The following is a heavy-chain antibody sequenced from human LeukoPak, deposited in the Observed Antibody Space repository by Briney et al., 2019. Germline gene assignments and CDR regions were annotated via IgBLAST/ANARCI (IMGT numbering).Heavy chain of an antibody. CDR1: GYTFTSYD. D-gene: IGHD3-10*01. CDR3: ARGQSRATMIRGLKPYYYYKDV. V-gene: IGHV1-8*03. CDR2: MNPNSGNT. Sequence: ASVKVSCKASGYTFTSYDINWVRQATGQGLEWMGWMNPNSGNTGYAQKFQGRVTITRNTSISTAYMELSSLRSEDTAVYYCARGQSRATMIRGLKPYYYYKDVWGKGTTVTVSS. J-gene: IGHJ6*03.